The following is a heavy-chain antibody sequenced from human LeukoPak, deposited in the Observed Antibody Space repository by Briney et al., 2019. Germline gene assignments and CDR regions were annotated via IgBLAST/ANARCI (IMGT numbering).Heavy chain of an antibody. CDR2: ISYDGSNK. V-gene: IGHV3-30-3*01. Sequence: GGSLRLSCAASGFAFSSYAMHWVRQAPGKGLEWVAVISYDGSNKYYADSVKGRFTISRDNSKNTLYLQMNSLRAEDTAVYYCARDGLVDYGSGSYPTANWFDPWGQGTLVTVSS. CDR3: ARDGLVDYGSGSYPTANWFDP. CDR1: GFAFSSYA. D-gene: IGHD3-10*01. J-gene: IGHJ5*02.